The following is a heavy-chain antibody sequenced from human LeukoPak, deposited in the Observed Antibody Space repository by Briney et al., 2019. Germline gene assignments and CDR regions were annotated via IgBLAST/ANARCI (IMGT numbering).Heavy chain of an antibody. CDR2: IYYSGST. D-gene: IGHD1-1*01. CDR1: GGSISSHY. CDR3: ATVATGMIFDY. J-gene: IGHJ4*02. V-gene: IGHV4-59*11. Sequence: PSETLPLTCTVSGGSISSHYWSWIRQPPGKGLEWIGYIYYSGSTNYNPSLKSRVTISVDTSKNQFSLKLSSVTAADTAVYYCATVATGMIFDYWGQGTLVTVSS.